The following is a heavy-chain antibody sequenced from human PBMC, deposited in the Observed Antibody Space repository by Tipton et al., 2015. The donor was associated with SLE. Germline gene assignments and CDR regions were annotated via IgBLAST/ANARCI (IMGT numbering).Heavy chain of an antibody. CDR3: ARDRTGDDAFDI. Sequence: SLRLSCAASGFTFNGYWMSRVRQVPGKGLEWVANINRDGSEKHYVDSVKGRFTISRDNAKNSLNLQMNSLRAEDTALYYCARDRTGDDAFDIWGQGTMVTVS. CDR2: INRDGSEK. CDR1: GFTFNGYW. V-gene: IGHV3-7*01. J-gene: IGHJ3*02. D-gene: IGHD7-27*01.